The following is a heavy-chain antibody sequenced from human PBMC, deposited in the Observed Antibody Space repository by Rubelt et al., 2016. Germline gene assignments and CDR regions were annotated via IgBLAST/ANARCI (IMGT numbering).Heavy chain of an antibody. J-gene: IGHJ4*02. D-gene: IGHD6-6*01. V-gene: IGHV4-59*08. CDR1: GGSFSGYY. CDR2: IYYSGST. Sequence: QVQLQESGPGLVKPSETLSLTCAVYGGSFSGYYWSWIRQPPGKGLEWIGYIYYSGSTNYNPSLKSRVTISVETAKNQFSLKRSSVTAADAAVYYCARHGKGIAARLYYFDYWGQGTLVTVSS. CDR3: ARHGKGIAARLYYFDY.